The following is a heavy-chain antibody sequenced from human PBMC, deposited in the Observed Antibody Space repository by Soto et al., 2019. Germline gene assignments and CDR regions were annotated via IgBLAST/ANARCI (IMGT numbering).Heavy chain of an antibody. J-gene: IGHJ5*02. CDR2: INHSGST. CDR1: GGSFSGYY. CDR3: ARDRITKPRLVGATTFSPPSRQAPPASVWFDP. D-gene: IGHD1-26*01. V-gene: IGHV4-34*01. Sequence: PSETLSLTCAVYGGSFSGYYWSWIRQPPGKGLEWIGEINHSGSTNYNPSLKSRVTISVDTSKNQFSLKLSSVTAADTAVYYCARDRITKPRLVGATTFSPPSRQAPPASVWFDPWGQGTLVTVSS.